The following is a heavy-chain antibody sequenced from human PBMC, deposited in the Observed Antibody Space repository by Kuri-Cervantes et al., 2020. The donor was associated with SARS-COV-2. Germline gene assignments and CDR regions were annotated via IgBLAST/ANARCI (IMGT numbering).Heavy chain of an antibody. CDR1: AGSIRNYY. V-gene: IGHV4-4*07. D-gene: IGHD1-7*01. CDR2: IFTSGTT. CDR3: AREGDGNYPEPFDY. J-gene: IGHJ4*02. Sequence: SETLSLTCTVSAGSIRNYYWNWVRQPAGKGLEWIGRIFTSGTTNYNPSLVSRVTMSIDTSKNQFSLRLTSVTAADTAVYYCAREGDGNYPEPFDYWGQGTLVTVSS.